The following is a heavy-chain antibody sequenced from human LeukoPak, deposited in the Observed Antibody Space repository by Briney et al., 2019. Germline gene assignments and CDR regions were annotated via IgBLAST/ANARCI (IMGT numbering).Heavy chain of an antibody. J-gene: IGHJ4*02. CDR3: AKVASYSLAGRGGYYDY. CDR2: ISGSGGST. Sequence: WVRQAPGKELEWVSDISGSGGSTNYADSVRGRFTVSRDNSKDTLYLQMNSLRAEDAALYYCAKVASYSLAGRGGYYDYWGQGTLVSVSS. V-gene: IGHV3-23*01. D-gene: IGHD1-1*01.